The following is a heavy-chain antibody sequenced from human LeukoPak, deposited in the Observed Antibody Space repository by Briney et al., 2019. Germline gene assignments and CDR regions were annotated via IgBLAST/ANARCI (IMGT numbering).Heavy chain of an antibody. CDR2: INYSGNT. J-gene: IGHJ6*02. V-gene: IGHV4-31*03. CDR1: GGSISSGGNY. Sequence: SQTLSLTCTVSGGSISSGGNYWTWIRQNPGKGLEWIGYINYSGNTYYNPSLKSRVTISVDTSKNQSSLKLSSVTAADTAVYYCARNELISSNYYYYGMDVWGQGTTVTVSS. CDR3: ARNELISSNYYYYGMDV.